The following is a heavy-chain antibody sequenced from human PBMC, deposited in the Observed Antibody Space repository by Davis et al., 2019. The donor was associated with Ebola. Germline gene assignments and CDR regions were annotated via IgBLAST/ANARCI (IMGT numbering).Heavy chain of an antibody. J-gene: IGHJ6*02. Sequence: PGGSLRLSCAASGFMFSKSWMNWVRQAPGKGLEWVSYISTTSSAIYYADSVKGRFTISRDNAKNSLFLEMNSLRVEDTAVYYCASGDYGSVNYYGMDVWGQGTTVTVSS. D-gene: IGHD4-17*01. CDR2: ISTTSSAI. V-gene: IGHV3-48*04. CDR3: ASGDYGSVNYYGMDV. CDR1: GFMFSKSW.